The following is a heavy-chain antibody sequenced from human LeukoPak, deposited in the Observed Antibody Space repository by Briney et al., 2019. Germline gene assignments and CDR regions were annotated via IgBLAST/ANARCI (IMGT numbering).Heavy chain of an antibody. V-gene: IGHV3-11*05. D-gene: IGHD2-21*01. J-gene: IGHJ5*02. CDR2: ISSSSSYT. CDR1: GFTFSDYY. Sequence: GGSLRLSCAASGFTFSDYYMSWIRQAPGKGLEWVSYISSSSSYTNYADSVKGRFTISRDNAKNSLYLQMNSLRAEDTAVYYCARAMGEGILWNWFDPWGQGTLVTVSS. CDR3: ARAMGEGILWNWFDP.